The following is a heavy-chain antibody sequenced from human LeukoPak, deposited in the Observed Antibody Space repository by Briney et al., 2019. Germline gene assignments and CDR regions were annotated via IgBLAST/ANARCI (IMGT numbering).Heavy chain of an antibody. CDR2: ISGSGGST. CDR1: GFTFSSYA. J-gene: IGHJ4*02. D-gene: IGHD3-22*01. V-gene: IGHV3-23*01. CDR3: AKDGIYYYNSSGYYYIH. Sequence: GGSLRLSCAASGFTFSSYAMSWVRQAPGKGLEWVSAISGSGGSTYYADSVKGRFTISRDNSKNTLYLQMNSLRAGDTAVYYCAKDGIYYYNSSGYYYIHWGQGTLVTVSS.